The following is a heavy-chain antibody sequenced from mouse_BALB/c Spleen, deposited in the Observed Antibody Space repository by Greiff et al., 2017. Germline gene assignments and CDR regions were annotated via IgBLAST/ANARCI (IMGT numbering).Heavy chain of an antibody. D-gene: IGHD2-14*01. V-gene: IGHV5-17*02. J-gene: IGHJ3*01. CDR2: IISGSSTI. CDR3: AIYYRYDGFAY. Sequence: EVKLVESGGGLVQPGGSRKLSCAASGFTFSSFGMHWVRQAPEKGLEWVTYIISGSSTIYYADTVKGRFTISRDNPKNTLFLQMTSLRSEDTAMYYCAIYYRYDGFAYWGQGTLVTVSA. CDR1: GFTFSSFG.